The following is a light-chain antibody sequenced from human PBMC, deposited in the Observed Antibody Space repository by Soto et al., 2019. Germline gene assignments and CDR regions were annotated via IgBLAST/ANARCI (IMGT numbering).Light chain of an antibody. CDR2: DAS. CDR3: QQYNSYSWT. Sequence: DIRMTQSPSTLSASVGPRVTITCRASQSISSWLAWYQQKPGKAPKLLIYDASSLESGVPSRFSGSGSGTEFTLTISRLQPDDFATYYCQQYNSYSWTFGQGTKVEIK. V-gene: IGKV1-5*01. CDR1: QSISSW. J-gene: IGKJ1*01.